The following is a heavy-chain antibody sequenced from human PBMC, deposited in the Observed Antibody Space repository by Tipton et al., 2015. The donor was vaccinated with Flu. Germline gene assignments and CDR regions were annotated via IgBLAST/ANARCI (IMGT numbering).Heavy chain of an antibody. D-gene: IGHD3-10*01. CDR3: AREWDFYGSGTYYLPYYFDY. Sequence: TLSLTCIVSGYSISSGYYWACIRQPPGKGLEWIATTYHSGTTYYNPSLKSRVTISVDTSQNQFSLKLRSVTAADTAVYYCAREWDFYGSGTYYLPYYFDYWGQGTLVTVSS. CDR1: GYSISSGYY. CDR2: TYHSGTT. V-gene: IGHV4-38-2*02. J-gene: IGHJ4*02.